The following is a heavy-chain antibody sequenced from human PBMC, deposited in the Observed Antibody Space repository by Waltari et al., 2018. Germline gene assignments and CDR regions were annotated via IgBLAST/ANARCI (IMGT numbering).Heavy chain of an antibody. V-gene: IGHV1-2*06. Sequence: QVQLVQSGAEVKKPGASVKVSCKASGYTFTGYYMHWVRQAPGQGLAWMGRINPNSGGTNYAQKFQGRVTITTDESTSTAYMELSSLRSEDTAVYYCARASMNDGRDGYTQWDYWGQGTLVTVSS. CDR2: INPNSGGT. D-gene: IGHD5-12*01. J-gene: IGHJ4*02. CDR3: ARASMNDGRDGYTQWDY. CDR1: GYTFTGYY.